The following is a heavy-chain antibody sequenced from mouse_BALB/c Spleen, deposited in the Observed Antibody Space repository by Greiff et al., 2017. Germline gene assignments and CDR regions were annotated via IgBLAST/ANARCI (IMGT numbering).Heavy chain of an antibody. D-gene: IGHD1-1*01. Sequence: EVQLVESGGGLVKPGGSLKLSCAASGFTFSSYAMSWVRQSPEKRLEWVAEISSGGSYTYYPDTVTGRFTISRDNAKNTLYLEMSSLRSEDTAMYYCARADYGSSAWFAYWGQGTLVTVSA. CDR1: GFTFSSYA. CDR2: ISSGGSYT. V-gene: IGHV5-9-4*01. J-gene: IGHJ3*01. CDR3: ARADYGSSAWFAY.